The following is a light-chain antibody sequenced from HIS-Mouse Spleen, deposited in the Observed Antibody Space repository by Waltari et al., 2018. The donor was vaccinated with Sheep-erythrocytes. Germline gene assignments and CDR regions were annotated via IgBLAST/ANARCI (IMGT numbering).Light chain of an antibody. CDR3: QQRSNWYT. CDR2: DAS. V-gene: IGKV3-11*01. CDR1: QSVSSY. J-gene: IGKJ2*01. Sequence: EIVLTQSPATLSLSPGDRATISCRASQSVSSYLAWYQQKPGQAPRLRSYDASNGATGIPARFSVSGSGTDFTLTLSSLEPEDFAVYYCQQRSNWYTFGQGTKLEIK.